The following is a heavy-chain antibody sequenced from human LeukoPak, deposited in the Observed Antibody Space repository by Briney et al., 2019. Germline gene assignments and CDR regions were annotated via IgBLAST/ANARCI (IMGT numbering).Heavy chain of an antibody. D-gene: IGHD3-3*01. CDR3: ARGRTYYDFWSGYQRGAFDI. V-gene: IGHV1-8*03. CDR1: GYTLTNYD. Sequence: ATVKVSCKASGYTLTNYDINWVRQATGQGLEWMGWMNPNSGNTGYAQEFQGRVTITRNTSISTAYMELSSLRSEDAAVYFCARGRTYYDFWSGYQRGAFDIWGQGTMVTVSS. J-gene: IGHJ3*02. CDR2: MNPNSGNT.